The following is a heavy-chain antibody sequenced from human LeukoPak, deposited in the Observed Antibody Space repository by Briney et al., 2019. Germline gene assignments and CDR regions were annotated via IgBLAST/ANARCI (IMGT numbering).Heavy chain of an antibody. CDR2: IWYDGNTK. Sequence: GGSLRLSCAASGFTFSSYGMHWLRQAPGKGLEWVAAIWYDGNTKYYADSAKGRFAISRDNSKDTLYLLMNSLRPDDTAVYYCARDGEDDPGGHYKPFDYWGQGTLVTVSS. V-gene: IGHV3-33*01. CDR1: GFTFSSYG. J-gene: IGHJ4*02. CDR3: ARDGEDDPGGHYKPFDY. D-gene: IGHD3-22*01.